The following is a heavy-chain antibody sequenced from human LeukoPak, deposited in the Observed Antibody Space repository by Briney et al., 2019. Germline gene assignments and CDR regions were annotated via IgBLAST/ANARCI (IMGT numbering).Heavy chain of an antibody. V-gene: IGHV5-51*01. J-gene: IGHJ4*02. CDR3: ARGGYNSPLDY. CDR1: GYSFTTYW. D-gene: IGHD6-13*01. CDR2: IYLDDSDT. Sequence: GESLQISCEGSGYSFTTYWIGWVRQMPGKGLEWMGTIYLDDSDTRYSPSFQGQVTISADKSISTAYVQWSSLKASDTAMYYCARGGYNSPLDYWGQGTLVTVSS.